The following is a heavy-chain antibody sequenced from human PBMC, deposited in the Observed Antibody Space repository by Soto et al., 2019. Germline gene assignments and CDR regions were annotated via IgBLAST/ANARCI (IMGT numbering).Heavy chain of an antibody. J-gene: IGHJ3*02. D-gene: IGHD3-3*01. CDR2: INAGNSDT. CDR1: GYTFTSYA. V-gene: IGHV1-3*01. Sequence: GASVNVSCKASGYTFTSYAMHWVRQAPGQRLEWMGWINAGNSDTKYSQKFQGRVTITSDTSASTAYMELSSLRSEDTAVYYCASPARNYDFWSGYSFDIWGQGTMVTVSS. CDR3: ASPARNYDFWSGYSFDI.